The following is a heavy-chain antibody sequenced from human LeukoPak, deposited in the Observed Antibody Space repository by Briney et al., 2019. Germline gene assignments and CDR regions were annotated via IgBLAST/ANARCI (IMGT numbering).Heavy chain of an antibody. CDR3: ARATTYDILTGYSDY. CDR2: ISSSGSTI. J-gene: IGHJ4*02. CDR1: GFTFSSYE. V-gene: IGHV3-48*03. Sequence: GGSLRLSCAASGFTFSSYEMNWVRQAPGKGLEWVSYISSSGSTIYYADSVKGRFTISRDNSNKSLFLQMNSLRAEDTAVYYCARATTYDILTGYSDYWGQGTLVTVSS. D-gene: IGHD3-9*01.